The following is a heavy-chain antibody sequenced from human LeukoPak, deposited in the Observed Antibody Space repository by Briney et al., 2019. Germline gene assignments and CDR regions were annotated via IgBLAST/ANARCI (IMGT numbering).Heavy chain of an antibody. Sequence: SETLSLTCAVYGGSFSGYYWSWIRQPPGKGLEWIGEINHSGSTNYNPSLKSRVTISVDTSKNQFSLKLSSVTAADTAVYYCARKAPREGWSKGPFGYWGQGTPVTVSS. CDR2: INHSGST. CDR1: GGSFSGYY. V-gene: IGHV4-34*01. J-gene: IGHJ4*02. CDR3: ARKAPREGWSKGPFGY. D-gene: IGHD6-19*01.